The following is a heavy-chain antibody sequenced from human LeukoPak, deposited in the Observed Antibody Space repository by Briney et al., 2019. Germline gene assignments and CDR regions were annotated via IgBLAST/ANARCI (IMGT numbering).Heavy chain of an antibody. Sequence: GSLRLSCAASGFTFSSYSMNWVRQAPGKGLEWIGSLYHPDSTYYNPSLESRVTMSVDTSRNQFSLKLSFVTAADTAVYYCARQFDSYFYYYLDVWGTGTTVTVSS. CDR2: LYHPDST. J-gene: IGHJ6*03. CDR3: ARQFDSYFYYYLDV. V-gene: IGHV4-38-2*01. D-gene: IGHD3-10*01. CDR1: GFTFSSYS.